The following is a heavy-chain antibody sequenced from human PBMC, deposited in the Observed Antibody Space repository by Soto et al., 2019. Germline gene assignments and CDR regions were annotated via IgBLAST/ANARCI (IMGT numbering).Heavy chain of an antibody. D-gene: IGHD4-17*01. CDR3: ANYPTTVTSDY. V-gene: IGHV4-61*01. CDR2: IYYSGST. CDR1: GGSVSSGSYY. Sequence: QVQLQESGPGLMKPSETLSLTCTVSGGSVSSGSYYWSWIRQPPGKGLEWIGYIYYSGSTNYNPSLKSRVTISVDTSKNQFSLKLSSVTAADTAVYYCANYPTTVTSDYWGQGILVTVSS. J-gene: IGHJ4*02.